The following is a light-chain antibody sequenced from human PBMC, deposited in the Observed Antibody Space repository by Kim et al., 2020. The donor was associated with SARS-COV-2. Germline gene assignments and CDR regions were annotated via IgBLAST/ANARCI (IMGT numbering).Light chain of an antibody. CDR1: QGISNY. V-gene: IGKV1-27*01. Sequence: LSASVGDRVTITCRASQGISNYLAWYQQKPGKVPKLLIYAASALQSGVPSRFSGSGSGTDFTLTISSLQPEDVATYYCQKYNSGTFCQGTKVDIK. CDR3: QKYNSGT. CDR2: AAS. J-gene: IGKJ1*01.